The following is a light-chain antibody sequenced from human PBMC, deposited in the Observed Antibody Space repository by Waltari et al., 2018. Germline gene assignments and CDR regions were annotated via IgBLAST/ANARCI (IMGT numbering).Light chain of an antibody. CDR1: QSLVYSDGNTY. J-gene: IGKJ2*01. Sequence: DVVMTQSPLSLPVTLGQPASISCRSSQSLVYSDGNTYLNWLQQRPGQPPRRLIYNVSNRDSGVPDRFSGSGSGTDFTLKISRVEAEDVGVYYCMQGTHWPPYTFGQGTKLEIK. V-gene: IGKV2-30*01. CDR2: NVS. CDR3: MQGTHWPPYT.